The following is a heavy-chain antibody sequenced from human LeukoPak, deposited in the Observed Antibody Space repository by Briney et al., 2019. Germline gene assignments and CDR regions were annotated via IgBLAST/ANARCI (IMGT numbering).Heavy chain of an antibody. CDR2: ISSSSSYI. V-gene: IGHV3-21*01. J-gene: IGHJ5*02. CDR3: ASLTAMITFGGVIVDP. CDR1: GFTFSSYS. Sequence: GGSLRLSCAASGFTFSSYSMNWVRQAPGKGLEWVSSISSSSSYIYYADSVKGRLTISRDNAKNSLYLQMNSLRAEDTAVYYCASLTAMITFGGVIVDPWGQGTLVTVSS. D-gene: IGHD3-16*02.